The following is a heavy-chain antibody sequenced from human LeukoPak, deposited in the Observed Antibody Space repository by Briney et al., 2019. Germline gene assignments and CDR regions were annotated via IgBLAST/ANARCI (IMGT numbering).Heavy chain of an antibody. J-gene: IGHJ4*02. CDR3: ARNDYYDSSGYPY. CDR1: GGTFSSYA. D-gene: IGHD3-22*01. Sequence: EASVKVSCKAFGGTFSSYAISWVRQAPGQGLEWMGRIIPILGIANYAQKFQGRVTITADKSTSTAYMELSSLRSEDTAVYYCARNDYYDSSGYPYWGQGTLVTVSS. CDR2: IIPILGIA. V-gene: IGHV1-69*04.